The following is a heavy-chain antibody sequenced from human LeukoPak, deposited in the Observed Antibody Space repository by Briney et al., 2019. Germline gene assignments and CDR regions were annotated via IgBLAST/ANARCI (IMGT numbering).Heavy chain of an antibody. V-gene: IGHV1-69*05. D-gene: IGHD2-2*01. CDR1: GGTFSSYA. CDR3: VGPRDQLLNAFDI. J-gene: IGHJ3*02. Sequence: ASVKVSCKASGGTFSSYAISLVRQAPGQGLEWMGRIIPIFGTANYAQKFQGRVTITTDESTSTAYMELSSLRSEDTAVYYCVGPRDQLLNAFDILGQGTMVTVSS. CDR2: IIPIFGTA.